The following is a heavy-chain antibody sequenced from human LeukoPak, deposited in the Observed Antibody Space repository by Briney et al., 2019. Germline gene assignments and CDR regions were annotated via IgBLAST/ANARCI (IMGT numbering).Heavy chain of an antibody. D-gene: IGHD6-13*01. Sequence: PGGSLRLSCAASGFTFSSYWMHWVRQAPGKGLVWVSRINSDGSSTSYADSVKGRFTISRDNAKNSLYLQMNSLRAEDTAVYYCARSQGSTWSDYWGQGTLVTVSS. CDR2: INSDGSST. J-gene: IGHJ4*02. CDR1: GFTFSSYW. V-gene: IGHV3-74*01. CDR3: ARSQGSTWSDY.